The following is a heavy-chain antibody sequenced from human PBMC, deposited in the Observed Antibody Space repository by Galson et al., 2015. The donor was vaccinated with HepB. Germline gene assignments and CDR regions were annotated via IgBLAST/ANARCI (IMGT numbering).Heavy chain of an antibody. J-gene: IGHJ2*01. D-gene: IGHD2-8*01. V-gene: IGHV3-23*01. Sequence: SLRLSCAASGFTFSSYAMSWVRQAPGKGLEWVSAISGSGGSTYYADSVKGRFTISRDNSKNTLYLQMNSLRAEDTAVYYCAKKGGPPRHDDIVLMVRRGWYFDLWGRGTLVTVSS. CDR3: AKKGGPPRHDDIVLMVRRGWYFDL. CDR1: GFTFSSYA. CDR2: ISGSGGST.